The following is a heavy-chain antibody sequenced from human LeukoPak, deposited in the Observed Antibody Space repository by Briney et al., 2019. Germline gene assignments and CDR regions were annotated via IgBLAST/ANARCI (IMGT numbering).Heavy chain of an antibody. J-gene: IGHJ4*02. Sequence: PGGSLRLSCAASGFTFSSYVMSWVRQAPGKGLEWVSVIYSDDTTYYADSVKGRFTISRDNSKNTLYLQMNSLRAEDTAVYYCARGIAEIGSFYFDYWGQGTLVTVSS. CDR2: IYSDDTT. V-gene: IGHV3-66*01. D-gene: IGHD6-6*01. CDR1: GFTFSSYV. CDR3: ARGIAEIGSFYFDY.